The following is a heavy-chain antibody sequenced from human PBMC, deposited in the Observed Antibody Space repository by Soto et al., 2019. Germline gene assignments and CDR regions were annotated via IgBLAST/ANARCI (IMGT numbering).Heavy chain of an antibody. CDR3: ARHYGGGRDFDY. CDR2: IYHSGST. V-gene: IGHV4-39*01. D-gene: IGHD3-16*01. J-gene: IGHJ4*02. Sequence: QLQLQESGPGLVKPSETLSLTCTVSGGSISNTGDYWGWIRQPPGKGLERIRTIYHSGSTYYNPSLKRRVTISVDTSKNQFFLRLSSVTAADTAVYYCARHYGGGRDFDYLGQGSLVTVSS. CDR1: GGSISNTGDY.